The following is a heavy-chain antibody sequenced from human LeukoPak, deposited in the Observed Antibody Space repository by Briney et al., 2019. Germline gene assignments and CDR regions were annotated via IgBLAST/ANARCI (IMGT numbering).Heavy chain of an antibody. CDR2: IWFDGSNE. Sequence: GGSLRLSCTASGFNFSYYAMHWVRQAPGKGLAWVALIWFDGSNEYYEDSVKGRFTISRDNSKDTVFLQMNSLTVDDTAVYYCARVSVAVDYWGQGTLVTVSS. D-gene: IGHD6-19*01. J-gene: IGHJ4*02. V-gene: IGHV3-33*01. CDR1: GFNFSYYA. CDR3: ARVSVAVDY.